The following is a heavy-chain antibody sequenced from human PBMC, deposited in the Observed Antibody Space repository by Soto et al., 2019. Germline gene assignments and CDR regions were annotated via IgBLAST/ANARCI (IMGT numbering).Heavy chain of an antibody. Sequence: RDSGKVCFKASGYPFTAYYIHLVRKDPGQGLEWMGWFNPSSGGTNYAQRFRGRITMTKDTSGNTVYMEVSRLTSDDTAVYYCAGPAYSSSPEPLDYWGQGTLVTVSS. CDR3: AGPAYSSSPEPLDY. V-gene: IGHV1-2*02. D-gene: IGHD3-22*01. CDR2: FNPSSGGT. J-gene: IGHJ4*02. CDR1: GYPFTAYY.